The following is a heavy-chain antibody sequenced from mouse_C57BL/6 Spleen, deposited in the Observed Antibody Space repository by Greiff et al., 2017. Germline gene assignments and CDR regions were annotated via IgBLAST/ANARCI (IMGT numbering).Heavy chain of an antibody. CDR3: ARPWSYGNYAMGY. Sequence: EVQLVESGGGLVKPGGSLKLSCAASGFTFSDYGMHWVRQAPEKGLEWVAYISSGSSTIYYADTVKGRFTISRDNAKNTLFLQMTSLRSEDTAMYYCARPWSYGNYAMGYWGQGTSVTVSS. CDR2: ISSGSSTI. V-gene: IGHV5-17*01. J-gene: IGHJ4*01. D-gene: IGHD2-1*01. CDR1: GFTFSDYG.